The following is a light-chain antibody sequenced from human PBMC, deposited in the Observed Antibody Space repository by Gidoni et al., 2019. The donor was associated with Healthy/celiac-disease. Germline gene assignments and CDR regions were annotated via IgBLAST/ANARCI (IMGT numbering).Light chain of an antibody. V-gene: IGKV3-20*01. CDR1: QSVSSSY. J-gene: IGKJ1*01. CDR2: DAS. CDR3: QQYGSSPPVT. Sequence: EIVLTQSPGPLSLSPGERAPLACRASQSVSSSYLAWYQQKPGQAPRLLIYDASSRATGIPDRFSGGGSGTDFTLTISRLEPEDFAVYYCQQYGSSPPVTFGEGTKVEIK.